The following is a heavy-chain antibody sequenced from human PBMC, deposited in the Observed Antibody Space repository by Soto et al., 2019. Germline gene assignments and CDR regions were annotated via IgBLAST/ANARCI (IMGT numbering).Heavy chain of an antibody. Sequence: ASVKVSCKTSGYNFLNYGMRWVRQAPGQGPEWMGWISVYHGNTIYAQNFQGRVTMTTDTSTSTAYMELTSLRSDDTGVYYCARDHGGATMALLYWGQGTLVTVYS. CDR1: GYNFLNYG. CDR2: ISVYHGNT. CDR3: ARDHGGATMALLY. J-gene: IGHJ4*02. D-gene: IGHD3-10*01. V-gene: IGHV1-18*04.